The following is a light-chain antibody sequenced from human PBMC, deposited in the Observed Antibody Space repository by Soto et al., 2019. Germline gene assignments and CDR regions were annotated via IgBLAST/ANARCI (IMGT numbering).Light chain of an antibody. J-gene: IGKJ1*01. Sequence: DIQMTQSPSTLSASVGDRVTITCRASQSISSGLAWYQQKPGKAPKLLIYDASSLESGVPSRFSGSGSGTEFTLTISSLQPDDFATYYCQQYNSLSTFGQGTKVEIK. V-gene: IGKV1-5*01. CDR2: DAS. CDR1: QSISSG. CDR3: QQYNSLST.